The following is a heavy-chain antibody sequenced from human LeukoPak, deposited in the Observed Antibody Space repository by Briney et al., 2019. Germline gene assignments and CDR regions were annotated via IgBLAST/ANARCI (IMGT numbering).Heavy chain of an antibody. CDR1: GFAFGDYA. CDR2: ISGDGGST. CDR3: AKGKALPGIAAAGTGPFDY. Sequence: GGSLRLSCVASGFAFGDYAMHWVRQAPGKGLEWVSLISGDGGSTYYADSVKGRFTISRDNSKNSLYLQMNSLRTEDTALYYCAKGKALPGIAAAGTGPFDYWGQGTLVTVSS. V-gene: IGHV3-43*02. D-gene: IGHD6-13*01. J-gene: IGHJ4*02.